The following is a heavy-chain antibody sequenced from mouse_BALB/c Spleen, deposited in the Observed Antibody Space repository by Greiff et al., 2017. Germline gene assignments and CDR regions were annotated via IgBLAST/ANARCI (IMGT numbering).Heavy chain of an antibody. J-gene: IGHJ2*01. V-gene: IGHV1-87*01. D-gene: IGHD1-1*01. Sequence: QVQLQQSGAELARPGASVKLSCKASGYTFTSYWMQWVKQRPGQGLEWIGAIYPGDGDTRYTQKFKGKATLTADKSSSTAYMQLSSLASEDSAVYYCARWDTTVVAHFDYWGQGTTLTVSS. CDR1: GYTFTSYW. CDR3: ARWDTTVVAHFDY. CDR2: IYPGDGDT.